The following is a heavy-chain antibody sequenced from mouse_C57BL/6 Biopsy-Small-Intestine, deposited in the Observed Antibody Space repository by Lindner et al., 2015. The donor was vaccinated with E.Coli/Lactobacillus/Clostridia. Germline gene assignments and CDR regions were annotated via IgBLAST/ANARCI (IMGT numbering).Heavy chain of an antibody. Sequence: VPLQESGAELMKPGASVKLSCKATGYTFTDYWIEWIKQRPGHGPEWIGEILPGSGSTNYNEKFKGKATFTADTSSNTAYMQLDSLTTEDSAIYYCTRDWVSWGQGTLVTVSA. J-gene: IGHJ3*01. D-gene: IGHD4-1*01. CDR2: ILPGSGST. CDR3: TRDWVS. CDR1: GYTFTDYW. V-gene: IGHV1-9*01.